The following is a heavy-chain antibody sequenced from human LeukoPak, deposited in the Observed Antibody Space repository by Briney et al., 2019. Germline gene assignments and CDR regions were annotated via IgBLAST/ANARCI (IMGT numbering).Heavy chain of an antibody. J-gene: IGHJ3*02. V-gene: IGHV4-39*07. CDR3: ARSDAYCGGDCYPAVQDAFDI. Sequence: SETLSLTCTVSGGSISSSSYYWGWIRQPPGKGLEWIGSIYYSGSTYYNPSLKSRVTISVDTSKNQFSLKLSSVTAADTAVYYCARSDAYCGGDCYPAVQDAFDIWGQGTMVTVSS. CDR2: IYYSGST. D-gene: IGHD2-21*02. CDR1: GGSISSSSYY.